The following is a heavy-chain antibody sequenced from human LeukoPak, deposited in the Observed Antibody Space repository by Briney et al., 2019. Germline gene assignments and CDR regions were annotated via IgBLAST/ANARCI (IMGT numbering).Heavy chain of an antibody. CDR3: AKKVGLVSAPLYYFDV. CDR1: GFTFSSYE. CDR2: ISGPAGSW. V-gene: IGHV3-23*01. J-gene: IGHJ4*02. Sequence: GGSLRLSCAASGFTFSSYEMNWVRQAPGKGLEWVSAISGPAGSWDYADSVKGRFTISRDNSKNTLFLQMNSLRAEDTAIYYCAKKVGLVSAPLYYFDVWGQGTLVTVSS. D-gene: IGHD5/OR15-5a*01.